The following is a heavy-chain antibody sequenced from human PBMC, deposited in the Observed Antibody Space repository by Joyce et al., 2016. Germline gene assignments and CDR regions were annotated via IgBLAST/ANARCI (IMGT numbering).Heavy chain of an antibody. J-gene: IGHJ4*02. CDR2: IYFSGST. Sequence: QVQLQESGPGLVKPSQTLSLTCTVSGGSISSGDYYWSCVRQSPGKGLEWIGYIYFSGSTHRNTSLKSRLTISADTSKNQFSLKVRSVTAADTAVYYCARGNGDFWSGYYNYFDYWGQGILVTVSS. V-gene: IGHV4-30-4*01. D-gene: IGHD3-3*01. CDR3: ARGNGDFWSGYYNYFDY. CDR1: GGSISSGDYY.